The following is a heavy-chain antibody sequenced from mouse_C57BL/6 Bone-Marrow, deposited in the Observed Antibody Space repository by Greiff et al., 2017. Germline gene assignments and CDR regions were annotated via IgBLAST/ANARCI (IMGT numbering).Heavy chain of an antibody. CDR3: ARHGPPFDY. CDR2: IDPSDSYT. J-gene: IGHJ2*01. V-gene: IGHV1-69*01. CDR1: GYTFTSYW. Sequence: QVQLQQPGAELVMPGASVKLSCKASGYTFTSYWMHWVKQRPGQGLEWIGEIDPSDSYTNYNQKFKGKSTLTVDKSSSTAYMQLSSLTSEDSAVYYCARHGPPFDYWGQGTTLTVSS. D-gene: IGHD3-1*01.